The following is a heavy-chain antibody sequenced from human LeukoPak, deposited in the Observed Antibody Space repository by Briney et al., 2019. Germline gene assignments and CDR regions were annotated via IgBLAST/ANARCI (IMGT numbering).Heavy chain of an antibody. Sequence: GESLKISCKGSGYSFTSYWIGWVRQMPGEGLEWMGIIYPGDSDTRYSPSFQGQVTISADKSISTAYLQWSSLKASDTAMYYCARWLGYCSSTSCYQPFDYWGQGALVTVSS. D-gene: IGHD2-2*01. CDR1: GYSFTSYW. J-gene: IGHJ4*02. CDR3: ARWLGYCSSTSCYQPFDY. CDR2: IYPGDSDT. V-gene: IGHV5-51*01.